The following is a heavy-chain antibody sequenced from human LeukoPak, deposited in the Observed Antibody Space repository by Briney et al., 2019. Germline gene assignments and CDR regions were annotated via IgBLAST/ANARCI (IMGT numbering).Heavy chain of an antibody. V-gene: IGHV4-34*01. CDR2: INHSGST. Sequence: GSLRLSCAVYGGSFSGYYWSWIRQPPGKGLEWIGEINHSGSTNYNPSLKSRVTISVDTSKNQFSLKLSSVTAADTAVYYCARGGRIAAAGTGYFDYWGQGTLVTVSS. D-gene: IGHD6-13*01. CDR3: ARGGRIAAAGTGYFDY. CDR1: GGSFSGYY. J-gene: IGHJ4*02.